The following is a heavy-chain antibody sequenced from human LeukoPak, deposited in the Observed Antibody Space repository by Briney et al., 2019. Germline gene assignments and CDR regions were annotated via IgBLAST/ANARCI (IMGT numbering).Heavy chain of an antibody. CDR3: ARSLSSYGTLYFDY. J-gene: IGHJ4*02. V-gene: IGHV3-21*01. CDR1: GFTFSSYS. Sequence: GGSLRLSCAASGFTFSSYSMNWVRQAPGKGLEWVSSISSSSNYIYYADSVKGRFTISRDNAKNSLYLQMNSLRAEDTAVYYCARSLSSYGTLYFDYWGQGTLVTVSS. CDR2: ISSSSNYI. D-gene: IGHD5-18*01.